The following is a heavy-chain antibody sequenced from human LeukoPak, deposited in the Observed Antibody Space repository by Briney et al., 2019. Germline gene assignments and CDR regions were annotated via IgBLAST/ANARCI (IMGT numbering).Heavy chain of an antibody. CDR1: GGSIGSYY. CDR2: IYHSGST. J-gene: IGHJ6*03. Sequence: SETLSLTCTVSGGSIGSYYWSWIRQPPGKGLEWIGSIYHSGSTYYNPSLKSRVTISVDTSKNQFSLKLSSVTAADTAVYYCVSRSFYYYYYYMDVWGKGTTVTVSS. V-gene: IGHV4-59*04. CDR3: VSRSFYYYYYYMDV.